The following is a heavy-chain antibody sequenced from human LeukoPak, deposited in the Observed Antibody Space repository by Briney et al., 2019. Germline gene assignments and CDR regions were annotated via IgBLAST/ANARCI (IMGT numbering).Heavy chain of an antibody. J-gene: IGHJ1*01. Sequence: SETLSLTCTVSGGSISSGGYYWSWIHQHPGKGLEWIGYIYYSGSTYYNPSLKSRVTISVDTSKNQFSLKLSSVTAADTAVYYCASIAAAGGYFQHWGQGTPVTVSS. CDR3: ASIAAAGGYFQH. D-gene: IGHD6-13*01. CDR1: GGSISSGGYY. CDR2: IYYSGST. V-gene: IGHV4-31*03.